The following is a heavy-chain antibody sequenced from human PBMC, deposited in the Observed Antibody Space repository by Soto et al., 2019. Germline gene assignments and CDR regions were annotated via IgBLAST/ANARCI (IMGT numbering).Heavy chain of an antibody. CDR2: IWYDGSNK. CDR1: GFTFSSYG. J-gene: IGHJ5*02. Sequence: QVQLVESGGGVVQPGRSLRLSCAASGFTFSSYGMHWVRQAPGKGLEWVAVIWYDGSNKYYADSVKGRFTISRDNSKNTLYLQMNSLRAEDTAVYYCARVGIAVAGTLSWFDPWGQGTLVTVSS. D-gene: IGHD6-19*01. CDR3: ARVGIAVAGTLSWFDP. V-gene: IGHV3-33*01.